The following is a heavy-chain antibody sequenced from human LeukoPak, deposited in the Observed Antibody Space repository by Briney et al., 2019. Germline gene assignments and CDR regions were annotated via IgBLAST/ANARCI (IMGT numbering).Heavy chain of an antibody. Sequence: ASVKVSCKASGYTFTGNYIHWVRQAPGQGLEWMGWISPNGGVTKYAQKFLGRVTMSSDTSINTAYMELSRLRSDDTAVYYCSRDSGHYFGSGSLFDYWGQGTLLTVSS. D-gene: IGHD3-10*01. J-gene: IGHJ4*02. V-gene: IGHV1-2*02. CDR1: GYTFTGNY. CDR2: ISPNGGVT. CDR3: SRDSGHYFGSGSLFDY.